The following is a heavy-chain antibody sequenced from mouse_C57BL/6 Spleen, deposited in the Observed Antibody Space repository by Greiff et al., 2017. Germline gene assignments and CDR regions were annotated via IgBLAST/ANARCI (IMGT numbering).Heavy chain of an antibody. D-gene: IGHD2-4*01. CDR2: ISYDGSN. CDR1: GYSITSGYY. CDR3: AREGVDYDDYYAMDY. J-gene: IGHJ4*01. Sequence: DVKLVESGPGLVKPSQSLSLTCSVTGYSITSGYYWNWIRQFPGNKLEWMGYISYDGSNNYNPSLKNRISITRDTSKNQFFLKLNSVTTEDTATYYCAREGVDYDDYYAMDYWGQGTSVTVSS. V-gene: IGHV3-6*01.